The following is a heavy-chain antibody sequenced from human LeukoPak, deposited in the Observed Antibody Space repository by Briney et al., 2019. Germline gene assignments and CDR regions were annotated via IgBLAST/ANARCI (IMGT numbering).Heavy chain of an antibody. Sequence: GGSLRLSCAASGFTVSSNYMSWVRQAPGKGLGWVSVIYSGGSTYYADSVKGRFTISRDNSKNTLYLQMNSLKASDTAMYYCARRPGWYCSSTSCHFDYWGQGTLVTVSS. CDR3: ARRPGWYCSSTSCHFDY. CDR2: IYSGGST. V-gene: IGHV3-53*01. CDR1: GFTVSSNY. J-gene: IGHJ4*02. D-gene: IGHD2-2*01.